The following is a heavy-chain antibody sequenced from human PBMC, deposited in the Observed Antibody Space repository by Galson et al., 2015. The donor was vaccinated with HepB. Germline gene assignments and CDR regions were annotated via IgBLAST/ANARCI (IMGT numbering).Heavy chain of an antibody. Sequence: SVKVSCKASGYTFTSYAMHWVRQAPGQRLEWMGWINAGNGNTKYSQKFQGRVTITRDTSASTAYMELRSLRSEDTAVYYCARDARYFDWNFDYWGQGTLVTVSS. CDR1: GYTFTSYA. CDR2: INAGNGNT. CDR3: ARDARYFDWNFDY. D-gene: IGHD3-9*01. J-gene: IGHJ4*02. V-gene: IGHV1-3*01.